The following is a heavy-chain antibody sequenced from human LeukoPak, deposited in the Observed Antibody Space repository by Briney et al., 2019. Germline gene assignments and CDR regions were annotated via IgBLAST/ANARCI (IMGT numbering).Heavy chain of an antibody. D-gene: IGHD3-22*01. CDR1: GFIFSSYW. J-gene: IGHJ4*02. CDR3: ARSRSGSC. Sequence: GGSLRLSCAASGFIFSSYWMSWVRQAPGKGLEWVANINQDESEKYYVDSVKGRFTISRDNAKKSLYLQMNSLRVEDTAVYYCARSRSGSCWGQGTLVTVSS. V-gene: IGHV3-7*01. CDR2: INQDESEK.